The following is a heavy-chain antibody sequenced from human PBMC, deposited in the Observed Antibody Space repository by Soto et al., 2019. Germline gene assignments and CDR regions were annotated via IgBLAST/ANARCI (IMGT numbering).Heavy chain of an antibody. J-gene: IGHJ4*02. Sequence: ASVKVSCKASGYPFTSYDISWVRQAPGQGLEWMGWISAYNGNTNHAQKVQGRVTMTTDTSTSTAYMELRSLRSDDTAVYYCARRYDSSGSCFDYWGQGTLVTVSS. CDR3: ARRYDSSGSCFDY. D-gene: IGHD3-22*01. CDR1: GYPFTSYD. V-gene: IGHV1-18*04. CDR2: ISAYNGNT.